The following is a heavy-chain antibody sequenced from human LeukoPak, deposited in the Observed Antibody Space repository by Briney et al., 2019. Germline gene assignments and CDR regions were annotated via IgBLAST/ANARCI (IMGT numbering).Heavy chain of an antibody. J-gene: IGHJ6*03. CDR2: IYHSGST. CDR3: ARGGGNGGGWVGHYYYMDV. CDR1: GYSITSGYH. V-gene: IGHV4-38-2*02. Sequence: SETLSLTCSVSGYSITSGYHWTWIRPPPGKGLEWIGNIYHSGSTYKNPSLKSRVTMSVDTPKNQFSLKLTSVTAADTAVYYCARGGGNGGGWVGHYYYMDVWGKGTTVTVS. D-gene: IGHD4-23*01.